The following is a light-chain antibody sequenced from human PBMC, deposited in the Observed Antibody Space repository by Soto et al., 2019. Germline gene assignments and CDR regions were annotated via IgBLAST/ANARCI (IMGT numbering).Light chain of an antibody. J-gene: IGKJ2*01. CDR2: RAS. CDR1: QSISNW. Sequence: DIQMSQSPSTLSPSVGDRVTISGRASQSISNWLAWYQQKPGEATELLIYRASNLQSGVPSRFSGSGSGTEFTLTISSLQTDDFATYYCQKYHRYPYSFGTGNKVDIK. CDR3: QKYHRYPYS. V-gene: IGKV1-5*03.